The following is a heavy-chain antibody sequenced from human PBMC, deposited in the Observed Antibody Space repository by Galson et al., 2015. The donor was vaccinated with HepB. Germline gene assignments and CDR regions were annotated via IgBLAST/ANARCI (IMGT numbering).Heavy chain of an antibody. CDR1: GFTFSSYA. Sequence: SLRLSCAASGFTFSSYAMSWVRQAPGKGLEWVSAISGSGGSTYYADSVKGRFTISRDNSKNTLYLQMNSLRAEDTAVYYCAKVGGYDFWSGYYLWGQGTLVTVSS. V-gene: IGHV3-23*01. CDR3: AKVGGYDFWSGYYL. CDR2: ISGSGGST. J-gene: IGHJ4*02. D-gene: IGHD3-3*01.